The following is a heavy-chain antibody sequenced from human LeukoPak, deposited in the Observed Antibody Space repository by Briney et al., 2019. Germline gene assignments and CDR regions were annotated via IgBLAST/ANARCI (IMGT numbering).Heavy chain of an antibody. J-gene: IGHJ4*02. CDR1: GYTFISYP. V-gene: IGHV1-18*01. CDR2: ITAYNGYT. D-gene: IGHD3-22*01. CDR3: ARGGAGYDSILFDY. Sequence: ASVKVSCKASGYTFISYPITWVRQAPGQGLEWMGWITAYNGYTDYAQMLQGRVTMTTDTSTSTAYMELRSLRSDDTAVYYCARGGAGYDSILFDYWGQGTLVTVSS.